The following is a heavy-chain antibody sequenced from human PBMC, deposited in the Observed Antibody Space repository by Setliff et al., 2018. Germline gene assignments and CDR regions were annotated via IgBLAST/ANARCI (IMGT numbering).Heavy chain of an antibody. CDR1: GYTLSKYY. D-gene: IGHD3-3*01. V-gene: IGHV1-46*03. CDR2: INPSGGLT. J-gene: IGHJ3*02. CDR3: ARDRFYNSWSGTSITAPHDAFDI. Sequence: ASVKVSCKASGYTLSKYYMHWVRQAPGQGLEWMGIINPSGGLTKYAQKFQGRVTMTSDTSTNTVYLEVNSLRSEDTAVYFCARDRFYNSWSGTSITAPHDAFDIWGQGTMVTVSS.